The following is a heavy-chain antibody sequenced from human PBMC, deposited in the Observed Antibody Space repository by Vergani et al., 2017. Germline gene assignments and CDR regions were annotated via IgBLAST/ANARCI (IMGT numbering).Heavy chain of an antibody. V-gene: IGHV4-39*07. CDR2: IYYSGST. CDR1: GGSISSSSYY. J-gene: IGHJ6*03. CDR3: XRDGLSYYDFWSGCYYYYMDV. D-gene: IGHD3-3*01. Sequence: QLQLQESGPGLVKPSETLSLTCTVSGGSISSSSYYWGWIRQPPGKGLGWIGLIYYSGSTYYNPSLKRRVTISVDTSKNQFSLKLSSVTAADTAVYYCXRDGLSYYDFWSGCYYYYMDVWGKGTTVSVSS.